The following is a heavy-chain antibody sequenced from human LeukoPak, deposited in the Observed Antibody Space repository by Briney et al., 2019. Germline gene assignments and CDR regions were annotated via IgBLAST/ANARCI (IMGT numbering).Heavy chain of an antibody. CDR2: IYPSDSDT. V-gene: IGHV5-51*01. CDR3: ARHGGWYGPRPSDY. Sequence: GESLKISCKGSGYGFANTWIAWVRQMPGKGLEWMGNIYPSDSDTKYSPSFKGQVIMSADKSISTAYLQWSSLKASDTAMYYCARHGGWYGPRPSDYWGQGTLVTVSS. J-gene: IGHJ4*02. D-gene: IGHD6-19*01. CDR1: GYGFANTW.